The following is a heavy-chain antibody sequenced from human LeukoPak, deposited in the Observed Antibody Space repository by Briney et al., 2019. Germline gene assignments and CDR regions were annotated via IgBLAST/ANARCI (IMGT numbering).Heavy chain of an antibody. CDR3: AKGVEDIVVVPAADFDY. CDR2: ISGSGGST. CDR1: GFTVSSNY. J-gene: IGHJ4*02. Sequence: GGSLRLSCAASGFTVSSNYMSWVRQAPGKGLEWVSAISGSGGSTYYADSVKGRFTISRDNSKNTLYLQMNSLRAEDTAVYYCAKGVEDIVVVPAADFDYWGQGTLVTVSS. V-gene: IGHV3-23*01. D-gene: IGHD2-2*01.